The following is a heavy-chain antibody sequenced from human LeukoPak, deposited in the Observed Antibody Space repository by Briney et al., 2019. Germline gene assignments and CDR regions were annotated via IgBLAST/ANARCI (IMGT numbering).Heavy chain of an antibody. CDR3: ARGRVGARAEYFQH. J-gene: IGHJ1*01. Sequence: PGGSLRLSCAASGFTFSSYEMNWVRQAPGKGLEWVSYISSSGITIYYADSVKGRFTISRDNAKNSLYLQMNSLRAEDTAVYYCARGRVGARAEYFQHWGQGTVVTVSS. V-gene: IGHV3-48*03. CDR1: GFTFSSYE. CDR2: ISSSGITI. D-gene: IGHD1-26*01.